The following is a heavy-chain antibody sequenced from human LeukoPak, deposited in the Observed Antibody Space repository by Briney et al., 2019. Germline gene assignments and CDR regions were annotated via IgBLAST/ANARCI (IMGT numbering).Heavy chain of an antibody. CDR2: ISANGVDT. CDR1: GFTFSSYA. CDR3: ARDLGYCTNGVCHTRFDY. D-gene: IGHD2-8*01. V-gene: IGHV3-23*01. J-gene: IGHJ4*02. Sequence: GGSLRLSCAASGFTFSSYAMSWVRQAPGKGLEWVPAISANGVDTFYAPSVKGRFTISRDNSKNTLYLQINSLRAEDTAIYYCARDLGYCTNGVCHTRFDYWGQGTLVAVSS.